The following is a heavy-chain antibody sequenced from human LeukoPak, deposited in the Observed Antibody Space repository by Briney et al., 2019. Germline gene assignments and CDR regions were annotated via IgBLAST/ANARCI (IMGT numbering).Heavy chain of an antibody. Sequence: TGGSLRLSCAASGFTFTNAWMSWVRQAPGKGLEWVGRIKSKTDGGTRDFAAPVKGRFSISRDDSKSTVYLQMNSLKIEDTAVYYCATGTGMSDFDYWGRGTLVTVSS. CDR3: ATGTGMSDFDY. V-gene: IGHV3-15*01. CDR1: GFTFTNAW. CDR2: IKSKTDGGTR. J-gene: IGHJ4*02. D-gene: IGHD3-10*01.